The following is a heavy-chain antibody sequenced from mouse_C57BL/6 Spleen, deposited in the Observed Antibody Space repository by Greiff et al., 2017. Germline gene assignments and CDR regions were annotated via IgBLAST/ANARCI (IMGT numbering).Heavy chain of an antibody. CDR3: AREGTLHWYFDV. CDR1: GFTFSSYA. D-gene: IGHD2-14*01. V-gene: IGHV5-4*01. CDR2: ISDGGSYT. Sequence: EVQLQESGGGLVKPGGSLKLSCAASGFTFSSYAMSWVRQTPEKRLEWVATISDGGSYTYYPDNVKGRFTISRDNAKNNLYLQMSHLKSEDTAMYYCAREGTLHWYFDVWGTGTTVTVSS. J-gene: IGHJ1*03.